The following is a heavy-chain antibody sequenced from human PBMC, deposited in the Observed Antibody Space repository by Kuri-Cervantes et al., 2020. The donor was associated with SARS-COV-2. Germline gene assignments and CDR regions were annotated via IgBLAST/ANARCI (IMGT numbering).Heavy chain of an antibody. V-gene: IGHV4-39*01. J-gene: IGHJ4*02. CDR2: TLESEAT. CDR3: AGHYAFDKFHK. D-gene: IGHD3-3*02. Sequence: SETLSLTCTVSGASISSSTYYWGWLRQSPGKGREGPWSTLESEATYYSSSLKSLLILSVETSKNQFSLKSRSVTAAATAIYYVAGHYAFDKFHKWGQGTQVTVSS. CDR1: GASISSSTYY.